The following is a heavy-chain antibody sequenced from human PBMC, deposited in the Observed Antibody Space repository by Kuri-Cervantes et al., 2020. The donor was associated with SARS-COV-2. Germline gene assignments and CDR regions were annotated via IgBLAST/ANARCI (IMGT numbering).Heavy chain of an antibody. CDR2: IHPGDSDT. V-gene: IGHV5-51*01. CDR3: ARRAYGEQVDYYYMDV. J-gene: IGHJ6*03. CDR1: GYTFNNYW. D-gene: IGHD4-17*01. Sequence: GESLKISCKGSGYTFNNYWIAWVRQMPGKGLEWMGIIHPGDSDTKYSPSFQGQVTISADKSISTAFLQWSSLKASDTAMYYCARRAYGEQVDYYYMDVWGKGTTVTVSS.